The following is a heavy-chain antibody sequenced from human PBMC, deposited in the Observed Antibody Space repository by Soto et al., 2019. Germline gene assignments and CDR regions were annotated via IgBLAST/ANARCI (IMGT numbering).Heavy chain of an antibody. J-gene: IGHJ3*02. CDR2: ISSSGSTI. V-gene: IGHV3-11*01. CDR1: GFTFSDYY. D-gene: IGHD3-10*01. Sequence: AGGSLRLSCAASGFTFSDYYMSWIRQAPGKGLEWVSYISSSGSTIYYADSVKGRFTISRDNAKNSLYLQMNSLRAEDTAVYYCARDHPSLLTRSDIWGQGTMVTVSS. CDR3: ARDHPSLLTRSDI.